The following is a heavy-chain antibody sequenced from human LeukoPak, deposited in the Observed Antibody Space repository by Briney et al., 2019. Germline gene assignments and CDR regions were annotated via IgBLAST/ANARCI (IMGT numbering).Heavy chain of an antibody. V-gene: IGHV4-61*01. CDR1: GGSVSSGIYY. CDR3: ARDHYGANDY. CDR2: VHSSGST. J-gene: IGHJ4*02. Sequence: PSETLSLTCTVSGGSVSSGIYYWTWIRQPPGKGLEWIGYVHSSGSTNYNPSLKSRVTISVDTSKNQFSLKLKSVTAADTAVYYCARDHYGANDYWGQGTLVIVSS. D-gene: IGHD4-17*01.